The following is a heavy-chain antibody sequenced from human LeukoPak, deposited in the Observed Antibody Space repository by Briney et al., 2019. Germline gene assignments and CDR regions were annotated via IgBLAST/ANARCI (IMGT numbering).Heavy chain of an antibody. CDR1: GGSISSYY. CDR2: IYYSGST. J-gene: IGHJ3*02. Sequence: SETLSLTCTVSGGSISSYYWSWIRQPPGKGLEWIGYIYYSGSTNYNPSLKSRVTISVDTSKNQFSLKLSSVTAADTAVYYCARTRSPPDAFDIWGQGTMVTVSS. CDR3: ARTRSPPDAFDI. V-gene: IGHV4-59*08.